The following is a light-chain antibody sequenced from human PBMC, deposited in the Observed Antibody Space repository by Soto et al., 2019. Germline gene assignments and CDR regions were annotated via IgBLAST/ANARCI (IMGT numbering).Light chain of an antibody. CDR2: GHN. Sequence: QTVVTQPPSVSGAPGQRVTISCTGSYSNIGAGYEVHWYQQVPGTAPKLLVSGHNNRPSGVPDRFFGSKSGTSASLTIIGLQAEDEADYYCCSYAGSHYVFGTGTKVTVL. CDR1: YSNIGAGYE. J-gene: IGLJ1*01. V-gene: IGLV1-40*01. CDR3: CSYAGSHYV.